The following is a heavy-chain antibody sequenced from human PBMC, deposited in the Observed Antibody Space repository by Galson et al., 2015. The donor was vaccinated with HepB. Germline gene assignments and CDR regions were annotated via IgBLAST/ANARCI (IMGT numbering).Heavy chain of an antibody. CDR1: AFTFSSYW. J-gene: IGHJ6*02. Sequence: SLRLSCAASAFTFSSYWMGWVRQAPGKGLEWLANINEDGSEKYYVDSVKGRFTISRDNAKKSLYLQMNSLRAEGTAVYYCARYDVWGQGTTVTVSS. CDR2: INEDGSEK. V-gene: IGHV3-7*01. CDR3: ARYDV.